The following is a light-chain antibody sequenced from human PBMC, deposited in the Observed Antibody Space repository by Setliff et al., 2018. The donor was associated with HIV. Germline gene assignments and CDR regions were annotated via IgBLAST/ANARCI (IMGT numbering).Light chain of an antibody. Sequence: QSVLTQPPSTSGTPGQRVTISCSGSSSNIGSNYVYWYQQLPGTAPKLLIYRNNQRPSGVPDRFSGSKSGTSASLAISGLRSEDEADYYSAAWDDSLSGPYVFGTGTKV. CDR2: RNN. CDR3: AAWDDSLSGPYV. V-gene: IGLV1-47*01. CDR1: SSNIGSNY. J-gene: IGLJ1*01.